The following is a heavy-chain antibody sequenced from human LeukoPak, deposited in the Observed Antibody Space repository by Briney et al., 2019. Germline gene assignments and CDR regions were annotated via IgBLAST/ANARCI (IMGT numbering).Heavy chain of an antibody. CDR1: GFTFSSYG. CDR2: ISGSGGST. D-gene: IGHD6-19*01. Sequence: PGGSLRLSCAASGFTFSSYGMSWVRQAPGKGLEWVSAISGSGGSTYYADSVKGRFTISRDNSKNTLYLQMNSLRAEDTAVYYCAKGQSVAGTSGWFDPWGQGTLVTVSS. V-gene: IGHV3-23*01. J-gene: IGHJ5*02. CDR3: AKGQSVAGTSGWFDP.